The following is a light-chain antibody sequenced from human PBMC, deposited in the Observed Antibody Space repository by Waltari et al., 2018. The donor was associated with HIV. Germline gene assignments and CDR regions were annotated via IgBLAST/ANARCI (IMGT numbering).Light chain of an antibody. J-gene: IGKJ4*01. V-gene: IGKV3-15*01. CDR2: GAS. CDR3: QQYHNWPPFT. Sequence: EVVMTQSPATLSVSPGEGVTLSCRASQSISTRLAWYQQKPGQAPRLLLYGASTRATGIPARFSGSGSGTEFTLTISSLQSEDFAIYYCQQYHNWPPFTFGGGTKVDIK. CDR1: QSISTR.